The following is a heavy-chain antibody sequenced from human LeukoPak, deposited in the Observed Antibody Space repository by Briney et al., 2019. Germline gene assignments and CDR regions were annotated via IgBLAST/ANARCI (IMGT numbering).Heavy chain of an antibody. CDR2: ISAYNGNT. J-gene: IGHJ4*02. V-gene: IGHV1-18*01. CDR1: GYTFTIYG. Sequence: ASVNVSCKASGYTFTIYGISWVRQAPGQGLEWMGWISAYNGNTNYAQKLQGRVTMTTDTSTNTAYMELRSLRSDDTAVYYCARDAPLYCSGGSCYRWGEVDYWGQGTLVTVSS. D-gene: IGHD2-15*01. CDR3: ARDAPLYCSGGSCYRWGEVDY.